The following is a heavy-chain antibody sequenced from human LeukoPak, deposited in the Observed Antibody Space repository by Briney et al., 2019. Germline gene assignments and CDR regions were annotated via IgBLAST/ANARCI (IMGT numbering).Heavy chain of an antibody. CDR3: AKDRLGRITYPFDP. D-gene: IGHD3-10*01. CDR2: ISVSGAST. J-gene: IGHJ5*02. V-gene: IGHV3-23*01. Sequence: AGSLRLSCAASGFTFSSYAMSWVRQAPGKGLEWVSAISVSGASTYYADSVKGRLTISRDNSKNTLYLHLNSLRAEDTAVYYCAKDRLGRITYPFDPWGQGTLVTVSS. CDR1: GFTFSSYA.